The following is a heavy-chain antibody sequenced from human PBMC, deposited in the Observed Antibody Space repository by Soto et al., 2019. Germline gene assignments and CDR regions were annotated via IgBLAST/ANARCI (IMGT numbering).Heavy chain of an antibody. J-gene: IGHJ6*02. CDR3: ARVSEDIVVVVAATGYYYGMDV. CDR1: GYTFTSYG. V-gene: IGHV1-18*04. D-gene: IGHD2-15*01. Sequence: QVQLVQSGAEVKKPGASVKVSCKASGYTFTSYGISWVRQAPGQGLEWMGWISAYNGNTNYAQKLQGRVPMTTDTSTSTAYMELRSLRSDDTAVYYCARVSEDIVVVVAATGYYYGMDVWGQGTTVTVSS. CDR2: ISAYNGNT.